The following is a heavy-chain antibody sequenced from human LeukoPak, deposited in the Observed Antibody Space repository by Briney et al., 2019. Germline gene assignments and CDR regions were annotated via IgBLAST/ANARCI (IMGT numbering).Heavy chain of an antibody. V-gene: IGHV1-69*13. CDR3: AREGLDYGFDI. D-gene: IGHD4/OR15-4a*01. J-gene: IGHJ3*02. Sequence: GASVKVSCKASGGTFSSYAISWVRQAPGQGLEWMGGIIPIFGRANYAQKFQGRVTITADESTSTAYMELSSLRSEDTAVYYCAREGLDYGFDIWGQGTMVTVSS. CDR1: GGTFSSYA. CDR2: IIPIFGRA.